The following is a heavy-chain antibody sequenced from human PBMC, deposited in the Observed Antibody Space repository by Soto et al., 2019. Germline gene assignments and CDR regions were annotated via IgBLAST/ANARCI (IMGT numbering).Heavy chain of an antibody. V-gene: IGHV1-2*04. Sequence: QGQLLQSGAEVKKPGASVKVSCKTSGYSFTDYKLHWVRQAPGQWLEWMGWVDPNGGGSNSAQKFQGSVTMTWDTSSTTAYLDLTRLTTNDTATYFCATWVDYGDFEGFDFWGQGTLVTVSS. CDR2: VDPNGGGS. D-gene: IGHD4-17*01. CDR1: GYSFTDYK. J-gene: IGHJ4*02. CDR3: ATWVDYGDFEGFDF.